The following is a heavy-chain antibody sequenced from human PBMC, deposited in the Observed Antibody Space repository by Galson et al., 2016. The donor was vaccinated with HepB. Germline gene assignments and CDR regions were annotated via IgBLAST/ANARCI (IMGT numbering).Heavy chain of an antibody. J-gene: IGHJ4*02. V-gene: IGHV3-48*01. CDR2: ISDNSVAM. D-gene: IGHD5-18*01. CDR1: GFTFSIYC. Sequence: SLRLSCAASGFTFSIYCMNWVRQAPGKGLEWIAYISDNSVAMTYAASVKGPFTVSRDNAKGSLYLQMDSLRAEDTGIYYCARESTGGYSYGTGLPYWGQGVLVTVSS. CDR3: ARESTGGYSYGTGLPY.